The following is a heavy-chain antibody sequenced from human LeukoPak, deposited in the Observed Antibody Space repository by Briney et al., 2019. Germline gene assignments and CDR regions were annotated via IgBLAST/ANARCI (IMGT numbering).Heavy chain of an antibody. D-gene: IGHD3-10*01. CDR3: ARDPRHGSGSYDY. CDR1: GGTFSSYA. CDR2: IIPIFGTA. V-gene: IGHV1-69*01. Sequence: SSVKVSCKASGGTFSSYAISWVRQAPGQGLEWMGGIIPIFGTANYEQKFQGRVTITADEYTSTAYMELSSLRSEDTAVYYCARDPRHGSGSYDYWGQGTLVTVSS. J-gene: IGHJ4*02.